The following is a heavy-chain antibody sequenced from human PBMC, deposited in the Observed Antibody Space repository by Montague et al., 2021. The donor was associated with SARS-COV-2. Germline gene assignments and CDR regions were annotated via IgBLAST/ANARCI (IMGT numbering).Heavy chain of an antibody. CDR1: GFSLSTIGVG. Sequence: PALVKPTQTLTLTCTFSGFSLSTIGVGVGWIRQPPGKALEWLALIYWDDDKRCSPFLRSRLTITKDTSKNQVVLTMTNMDPVDTATYFCAHPAGVDRLPRNWLDIWGQGTLVTVSS. V-gene: IGHV2-5*02. D-gene: IGHD3/OR15-3a*01. CDR3: AHPAGVDRLPRNWLDI. J-gene: IGHJ5*01. CDR2: IYWDDDK.